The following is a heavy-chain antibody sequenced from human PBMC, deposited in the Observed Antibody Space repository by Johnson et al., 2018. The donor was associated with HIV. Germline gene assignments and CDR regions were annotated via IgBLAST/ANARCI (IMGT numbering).Heavy chain of an antibody. CDR3: AKETKSKAFDI. D-gene: IGHD1-7*01. V-gene: IGHV3-30-3*01. Sequence: QVQLVESGGGVVQPGRSLRLSCAASGFTFSSYAMHWVRQAPGKGLEWVAVISYDGSNKYYADSVKGRFPISRDNSKNSLYLQMNSLRTEDTALYYCAKETKSKAFDIWGQGTMVTVSS. CDR1: GFTFSSYA. CDR2: ISYDGSNK. J-gene: IGHJ3*02.